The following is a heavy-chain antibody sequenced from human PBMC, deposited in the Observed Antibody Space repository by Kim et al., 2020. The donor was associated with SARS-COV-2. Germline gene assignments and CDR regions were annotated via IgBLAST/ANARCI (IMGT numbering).Heavy chain of an antibody. J-gene: IGHJ3*02. Sequence: GGSLRLSCAASGFTFSSYAMSWVRQAPGKGLEWVSAISGSGGSTYYADSVKGRFTISRDNSKNTLYLQMNSLRAEDTAVYYCAKDAVPRIVVVVADTDAFDIWGQGTMVTVSS. CDR3: AKDAVPRIVVVVADTDAFDI. D-gene: IGHD2-15*01. CDR1: GFTFSSYA. CDR2: ISGSGGST. V-gene: IGHV3-23*01.